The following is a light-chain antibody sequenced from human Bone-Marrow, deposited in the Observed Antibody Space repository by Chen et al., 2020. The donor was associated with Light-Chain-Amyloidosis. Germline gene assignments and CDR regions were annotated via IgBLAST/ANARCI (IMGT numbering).Light chain of an antibody. CDR1: QNLLYSSNNKNY. CDR2: WAS. Sequence: DIVMTQSPDSLAVSLGERATINCKSSQNLLYSSNNKNYLAWYQQKSGQPPKLLIYWASARESGVADRFSGGGSGTDFTLTISSLQAEDVAVYYCQHYYSTPVTFGGGTKVEIK. J-gene: IGKJ4*01. V-gene: IGKV4-1*01. CDR3: QHYYSTPVT.